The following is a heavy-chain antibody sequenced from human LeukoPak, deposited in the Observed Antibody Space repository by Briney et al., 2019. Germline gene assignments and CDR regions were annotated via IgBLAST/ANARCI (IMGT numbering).Heavy chain of an antibody. V-gene: IGHV1-18*01. CDR3: ARNLSHGYCSGGTCYSSLYFDY. Sequence: ASVKVSCKASGYTFTSYGISWVRQAPGQGPEWMGWISAYNGNTNYAQNLQGRVTMTTDTSTSTAYMELRSLRSDDTAMYYCARNLSHGYCSGGTCYSSLYFDYWGHGTLVTVSS. CDR1: GYTFTSYG. D-gene: IGHD2-15*01. J-gene: IGHJ4*01. CDR2: ISAYNGNT.